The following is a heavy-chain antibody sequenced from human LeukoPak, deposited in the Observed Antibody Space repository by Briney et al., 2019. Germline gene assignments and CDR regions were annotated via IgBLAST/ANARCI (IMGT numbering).Heavy chain of an antibody. CDR3: ARDTSSAGQFDY. CDR1: GYTFTGYY. CDR2: ISAYNGNT. Sequence: GASVKVSCKASGYTFTGYYMHWVRQAPGQGLEWMGWISAYNGNTNYAQKLQGRVTMTTDTSTSTAYMELRSLRSDDTAVYYCARDTSSAGQFDYWGQGTLVTVSS. J-gene: IGHJ4*02. V-gene: IGHV1-18*04.